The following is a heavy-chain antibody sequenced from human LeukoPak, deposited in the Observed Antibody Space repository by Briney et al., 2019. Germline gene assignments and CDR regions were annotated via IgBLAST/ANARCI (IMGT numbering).Heavy chain of an antibody. CDR1: GYTFTGYY. CDR3: ARVLRVSRLNDAFDI. J-gene: IGHJ3*02. V-gene: IGHV1-2*02. Sequence: ASVKVSCKASGYTFTGYYMHWVRQAPGQGLEWMGWINPNSGGTNYAQKFQGRVTMTRDTSISTAYMELRSLRSDDTAVYYCARVLRVSRLNDAFDIWGQGTMVTVSS. CDR2: INPNSGGT. D-gene: IGHD2-15*01.